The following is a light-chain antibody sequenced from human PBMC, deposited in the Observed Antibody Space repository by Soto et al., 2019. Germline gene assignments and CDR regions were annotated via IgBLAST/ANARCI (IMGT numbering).Light chain of an antibody. CDR2: AAS. Sequence: DIQLTQSPSFLSASVGDRVTITCRASQGISSYLAWYQQKPGKAPKLLICAASTLQSGAPSRFIGSGSGTEFTLTISSLQPEDFATYYCQQVKTYPWTFGQGTKVEIK. J-gene: IGKJ1*01. CDR1: QGISSY. V-gene: IGKV1-9*01. CDR3: QQVKTYPWT.